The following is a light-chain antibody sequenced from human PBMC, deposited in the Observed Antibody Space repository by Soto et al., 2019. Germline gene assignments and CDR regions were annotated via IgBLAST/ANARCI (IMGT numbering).Light chain of an antibody. J-gene: IGKJ4*01. CDR2: DAS. CDR3: QQHYHRVT. Sequence: EIVLPQSPATLSLSPGERATLSCRASQSVDNFLVWYQQKPGQGPRLLIYDASNSATGSPARFSGSGSGTDFTLTISSLEPEDFAVYYCQQHYHRVTFGGGTKVEIK. V-gene: IGKV3-11*01. CDR1: QSVDNF.